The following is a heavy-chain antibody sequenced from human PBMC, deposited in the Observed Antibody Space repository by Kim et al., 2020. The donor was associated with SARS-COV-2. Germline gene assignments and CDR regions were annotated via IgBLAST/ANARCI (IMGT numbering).Heavy chain of an antibody. CDR2: IGARSDFT. Sequence: GGSLRLSCAGSGSTFSNYAMTWVRQAPGKGLQWVASIGARSDFTYSADYVKGRFTISRDNSKNTLYLQMGSLRADDTATYYCAKDLGFGTVGGLISPRGDCWGQGTLVSVSS. D-gene: IGHD3-10*01. CDR3: AKDLGFGTVGGLISPRGDC. V-gene: IGHV3-23*01. CDR1: GSTFSNYA. J-gene: IGHJ4*02.